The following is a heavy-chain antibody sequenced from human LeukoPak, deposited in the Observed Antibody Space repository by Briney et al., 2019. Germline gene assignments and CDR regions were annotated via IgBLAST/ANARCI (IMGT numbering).Heavy chain of an antibody. Sequence: GGSLRLSCSASGFTFISYAMHWVRQAPGKGLEYVSAISSNGGSTYYADSVKGRFTISRDNPKNTLYLQMSSLRAEDTAVYYCVKARRITIFGVVIKDYYGMDVWGQGTTVTVSS. V-gene: IGHV3-64D*06. CDR3: VKARRITIFGVVIKDYYGMDV. J-gene: IGHJ6*02. CDR1: GFTFISYA. CDR2: ISSNGGST. D-gene: IGHD3-3*01.